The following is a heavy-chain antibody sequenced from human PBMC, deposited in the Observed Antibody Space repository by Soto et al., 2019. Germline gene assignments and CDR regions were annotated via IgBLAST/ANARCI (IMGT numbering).Heavy chain of an antibody. D-gene: IGHD1-1*01. J-gene: IGHJ5*02. CDR1: GYGFTVYW. CDR3: ARFSGDQLERPWFDP. V-gene: IGHV5-51*01. CDR2: IFPGGSQT. Sequence: GESLKISCKGSGYGFTVYWIGWVRQMPGKGLEWMGIIFPGGSQTRYSPSFQGQVTMSVDKSISTAYLQWSSLKASDTAMYYCARFSGDQLERPWFDPWGQGTLVTVSS.